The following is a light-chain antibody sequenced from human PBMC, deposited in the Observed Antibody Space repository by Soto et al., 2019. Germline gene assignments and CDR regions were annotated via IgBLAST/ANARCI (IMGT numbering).Light chain of an antibody. Sequence: DIQMTQSPSTLYASVGDRVTITCRASQSISAWLAWYQQKPGKAPKLLVYDASSLESGVPSRFSGSGSGTEFTLTISSLQPDDFATYYCQQYNSYWTLGKGTKVEIK. V-gene: IGKV1-5*01. CDR1: QSISAW. J-gene: IGKJ1*01. CDR3: QQYNSYWT. CDR2: DAS.